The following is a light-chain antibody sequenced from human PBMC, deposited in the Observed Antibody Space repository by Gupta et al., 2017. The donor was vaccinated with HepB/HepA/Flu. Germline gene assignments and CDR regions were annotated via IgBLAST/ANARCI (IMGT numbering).Light chain of an antibody. CDR1: QNIYTY. V-gene: IGKV1-39*01. CDR2: AAS. Sequence: DIQMTQSPSSLSASVGDRVTITCRASQNIYTYLNWYQQKAGQPPNLLIYAASSLQGGVPSRFSGSGSGTDFTLTINSLQPEDFATYYCQQSYNTLITFSQGTRLEI. J-gene: IGKJ5*01. CDR3: QQSYNTLIT.